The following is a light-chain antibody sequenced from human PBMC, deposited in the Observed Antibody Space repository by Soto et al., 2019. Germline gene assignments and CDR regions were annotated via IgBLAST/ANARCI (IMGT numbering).Light chain of an antibody. J-gene: IGLJ1*01. CDR2: DVS. CDR3: CSYAGSYIFYV. Sequence: SDLSRAGSVCRSPWPSVHIYCTGNSSEVGGYNYVSWYQQHPGKAPKLMIYDVSKRPSGVPDRFSGSKSGNTASLTISGLQAEDEADYYCCSYAGSYIFYVFGTGTKVTVL. CDR1: SSEVGGYNY. V-gene: IGLV2-11*01.